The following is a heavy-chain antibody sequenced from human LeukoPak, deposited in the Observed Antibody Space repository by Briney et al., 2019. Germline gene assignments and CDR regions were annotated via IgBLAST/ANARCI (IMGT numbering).Heavy chain of an antibody. CDR2: IDSSGTTI. CDR1: GFTFSSFE. J-gene: IGHJ4*02. D-gene: IGHD2-2*01. CDR3: AREGEYQLLFNYFDY. Sequence: PGGSLRLSCAASGFTFSSFEMHWVRQAPGKGLEWVSYIDSSGTTIYYADSVRGRFTISRDNAKNSLYLQMDSLRAEDTAVYYCAREGEYQLLFNYFDYWGQGTLVTVSS. V-gene: IGHV3-48*03.